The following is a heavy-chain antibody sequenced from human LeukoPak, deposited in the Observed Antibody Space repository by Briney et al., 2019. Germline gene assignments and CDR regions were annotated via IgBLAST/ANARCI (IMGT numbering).Heavy chain of an antibody. CDR1: GYTFTSYG. D-gene: IGHD2-15*01. V-gene: IGHV1-18*01. CDR3: ARDGYCSGGSCYFLAPFDY. J-gene: IGHJ4*02. CDR2: ISAYNGNT. Sequence: GASVKVSCKASGYTFTSYGISWVRQAPGQGLEWMGWISAYNGNTNYAQKLQGRVTMTTDTSTSTAYMELRSLRSDDTAVYYCARDGYCSGGSCYFLAPFDYWGQGTLVTVSP.